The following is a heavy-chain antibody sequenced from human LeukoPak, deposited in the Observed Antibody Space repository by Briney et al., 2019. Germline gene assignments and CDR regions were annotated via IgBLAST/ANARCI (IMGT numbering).Heavy chain of an antibody. Sequence: GGSLRLSCAASGFTFSSYAMSWVRQAPGKGLEWVSAISGSGGSTYYADSVKGRFTISRDNSKNTLYLQMNSPRAEDTAVYYCAKESIVVVPAAFYYFDYWGQGTLVTVSS. D-gene: IGHD2-2*01. V-gene: IGHV3-23*01. CDR1: GFTFSSYA. J-gene: IGHJ4*02. CDR2: ISGSGGST. CDR3: AKESIVVVPAAFYYFDY.